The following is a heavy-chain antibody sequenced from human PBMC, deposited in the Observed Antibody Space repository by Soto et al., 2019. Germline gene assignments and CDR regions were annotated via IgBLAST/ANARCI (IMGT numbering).Heavy chain of an antibody. CDR1: GGTFSSYA. Sequence: ASVKVSCKASGGTFSSYAISWVRHAPGQGLEWMGIINPSGGSTSYAQKFQGRVTMTRDTSTSTVYMELSSLRSEDTAVYYCARALGTHYGMDVWGQGTTVTASS. V-gene: IGHV1-46*03. J-gene: IGHJ6*02. CDR3: ARALGTHYGMDV. CDR2: INPSGGST. D-gene: IGHD1-1*01.